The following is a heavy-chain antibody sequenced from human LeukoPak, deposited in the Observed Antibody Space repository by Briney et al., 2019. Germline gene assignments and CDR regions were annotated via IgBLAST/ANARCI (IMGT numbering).Heavy chain of an antibody. Sequence: GRSLCLSSAPSVFTLSGNYMRAVRGTPQRRVESGSVIYSGGTTYYADSVKGRFTTSSENYKNSLYIQRNSMRAEDTAVYYCARVPTGGDYYYYGMDVWGQGTTVTVSS. V-gene: IGHV3-53*01. D-gene: IGHD1-14*01. CDR1: VFTLSGNY. CDR3: ARVPTGGDYYYYGMDV. J-gene: IGHJ6*02. CDR2: IYSGGTT.